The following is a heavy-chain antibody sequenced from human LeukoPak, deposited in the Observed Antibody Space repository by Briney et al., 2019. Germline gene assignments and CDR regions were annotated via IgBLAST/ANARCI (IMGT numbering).Heavy chain of an antibody. CDR3: ARDLHYYDSSGIDAFDI. J-gene: IGHJ3*02. CDR1: GYSISSGYY. Sequence: SETLSLTCTVSGYSISSGYYWGWIRQPPGKGLEWIGSIYNSGSTYYNPSLKSRVTIPVDTSKNQFSLKLSSVTAADTAVYYCARDLHYYDSSGIDAFDIWGQGTMVTVSS. V-gene: IGHV4-38-2*02. D-gene: IGHD3-22*01. CDR2: IYNSGST.